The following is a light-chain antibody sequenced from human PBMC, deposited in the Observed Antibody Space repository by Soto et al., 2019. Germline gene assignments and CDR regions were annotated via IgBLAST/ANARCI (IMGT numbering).Light chain of an antibody. J-gene: IGKJ5*01. V-gene: IGKV1-12*01. CDR3: QQFSGYPLT. Sequence: DIQMTQSPSSVSASVGDRVTITCRASQAIDSWLACYQQKPGEAPKLLIFTGSLLHSGVPPRFSGSGSGTDFTLTISSLQPEDFATYYCQQFSGYPLTFGQGTRLEIK. CDR2: TGS. CDR1: QAIDSW.